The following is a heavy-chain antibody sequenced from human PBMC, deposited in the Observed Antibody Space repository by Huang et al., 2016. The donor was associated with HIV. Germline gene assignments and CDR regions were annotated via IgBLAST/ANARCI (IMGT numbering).Heavy chain of an antibody. V-gene: IGHV3-74*03. J-gene: IGHJ3*02. CDR1: GFTFSSYW. CDR3: ARHRSSGGVEEAFDI. Sequence: EVQLVESGGGLVQPGGSLRLSCAASGFTFSSYWVHWVRQAPGKGLVWLSRINNDGSITTYADSEKGRITISRDNARNTMYLQMTTLSAGDTAVYYCARHRSSGGVEEAFDIWGPGTLVTVAS. CDR2: INNDGSIT. D-gene: IGHD2-8*02.